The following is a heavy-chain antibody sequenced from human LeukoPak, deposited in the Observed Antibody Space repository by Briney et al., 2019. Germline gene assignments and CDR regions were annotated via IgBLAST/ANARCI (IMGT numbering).Heavy chain of an antibody. V-gene: IGHV3-7*01. D-gene: IGHD3-16*01. CDR3: ASLNYGQVWGSPHYYFDY. J-gene: IGHJ4*02. CDR1: GFTFSSYW. Sequence: PGGSLRLSCAASGFTFSSYWMSWVRQAPGKGLEWVANIKQDGSEKYYVDSVKGRFTISRDNAKNSLYLQMNSLRAEDTAVYYCASLNYGQVWGSPHYYFDYWGQGILVTVSS. CDR2: IKQDGSEK.